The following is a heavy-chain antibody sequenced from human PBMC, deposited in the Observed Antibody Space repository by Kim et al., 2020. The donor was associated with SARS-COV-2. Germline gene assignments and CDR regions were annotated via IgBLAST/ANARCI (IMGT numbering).Heavy chain of an antibody. D-gene: IGHD3-10*01. CDR2: IYYSGST. CDR3: ARKMVRGVSWFDP. Sequence: SETLSLTCTVSGGSISSGGYYWSWIRQHPGKGLEWIGYIYYSGSTYYNPSLKSRVTISVDTSKNQFSLKLSSVTAADTAVYYCARKMVRGVSWFDPWGQGTLVTVSS. V-gene: IGHV4-31*03. CDR1: GGSISSGGYY. J-gene: IGHJ5*02.